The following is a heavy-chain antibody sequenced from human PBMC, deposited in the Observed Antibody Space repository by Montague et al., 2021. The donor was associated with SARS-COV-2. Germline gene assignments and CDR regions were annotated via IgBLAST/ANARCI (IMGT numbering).Heavy chain of an antibody. CDR2: INGDASEK. CDR1: DVTFTASW. CDR3: VRLAHGSATKISSLAGLFYRTYQEDYHNGLDV. Sequence: SLRLSCAVSDVTFTASWMTWVRQAPGKVLEWVANINGDASEKYXXXSXXXRFXITRDNAKNSLFLHLSRLRVEATAVYYCVRLAHGSATKISSLAGLFYRTYQEDYHNGLDVWGPGTTVTGSS. V-gene: IGHV3-7*01. J-gene: IGHJ6*02. D-gene: IGHD3-10*01.